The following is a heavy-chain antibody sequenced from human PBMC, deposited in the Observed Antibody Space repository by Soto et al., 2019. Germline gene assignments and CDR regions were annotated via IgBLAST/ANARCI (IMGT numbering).Heavy chain of an antibody. CDR2: ISYDGSNK. CDR1: GFTFSSYA. Sequence: QVQLVESGGGVVQPGRSLRLSCAASGFTFSSYAMHWVRQAPGQGLEWVAVISYDGSNKYYADSVKGRFTISRDNSKNTLYLQMNSLRAEDTAVYYCARDHYSYGQLDYWGQGTMVTVSS. J-gene: IGHJ4*02. D-gene: IGHD5-18*01. V-gene: IGHV3-30-3*01. CDR3: ARDHYSYGQLDY.